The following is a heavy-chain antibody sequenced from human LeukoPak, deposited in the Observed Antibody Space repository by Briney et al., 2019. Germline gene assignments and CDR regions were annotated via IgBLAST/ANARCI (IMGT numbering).Heavy chain of an antibody. CDR3: ASDRRLGYCSGGSCYYGLYFDY. CDR1: GFTFSSYW. Sequence: PGGSLRLSCAASGFTFSSYWMSWVRQAPGKGLEWVANIKQDGSEKYYVDSVKGRFTISRDNAKNSLYLQMNSLRAEDTAVYYCASDRRLGYCSGGSCYYGLYFDYWGQGTLVTVSS. CDR2: IKQDGSEK. D-gene: IGHD2-15*01. V-gene: IGHV3-7*01. J-gene: IGHJ4*02.